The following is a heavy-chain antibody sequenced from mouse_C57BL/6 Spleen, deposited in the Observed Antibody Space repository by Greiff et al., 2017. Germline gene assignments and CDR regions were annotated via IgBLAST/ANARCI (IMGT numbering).Heavy chain of an antibody. J-gene: IGHJ2*01. V-gene: IGHV1-55*01. D-gene: IGHD3-2*02. CDR3: ARGRTAQAFFDY. Sequence: VQLQQPGAELVKPGASVKMSCKASGYTFTSYWITWVKQRPGQGLEWIGDIYPGSGSTNYNEKFKSKATLTVDTSSSTAYMQLSSLTSEDSAVYYCARGRTAQAFFDYWGQGTTLTVSS. CDR2: IYPGSGST. CDR1: GYTFTSYW.